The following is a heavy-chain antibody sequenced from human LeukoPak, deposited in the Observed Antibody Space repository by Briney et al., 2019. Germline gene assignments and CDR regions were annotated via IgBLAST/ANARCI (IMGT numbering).Heavy chain of an antibody. Sequence: GGSLRLSCAASGFTFSSYWMSWVRQAPGKGLEWVANIKQDGSEKYYVDSVRGRFTISRDNAKNSLYLHMNSLRAEDTAVYYCARVHHSSSWGTDDCWGQGTLVTVSS. CDR2: IKQDGSEK. J-gene: IGHJ4*02. V-gene: IGHV3-7*01. D-gene: IGHD6-13*01. CDR3: ARVHHSSSWGTDDC. CDR1: GFTFSSYW.